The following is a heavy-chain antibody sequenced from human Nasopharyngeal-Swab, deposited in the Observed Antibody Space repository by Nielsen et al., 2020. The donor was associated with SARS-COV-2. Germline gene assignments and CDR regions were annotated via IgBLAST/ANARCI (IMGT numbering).Heavy chain of an antibody. CDR2: INPGGGSA. J-gene: IGHJ5*02. V-gene: IGHV1-46*01. D-gene: IGHD2-15*01. CDR3: ARGGDPREVVAATDCFDP. Sequence: WVRQAPGQGLEWMGIINPGGGSARYSQNFQGRVTMTRDTSTSTVYMELSSPRSEDTAVYYCARGGDPREVVAATDCFDPWGQGTLVTVS.